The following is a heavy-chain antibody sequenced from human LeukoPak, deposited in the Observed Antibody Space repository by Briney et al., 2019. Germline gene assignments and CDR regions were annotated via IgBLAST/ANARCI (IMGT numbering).Heavy chain of an antibody. V-gene: IGHV3-30*19. Sequence: GGSLRLSCAASGFSFSNHGMHWVCQAPGKGLEWVAVISYDGSNKYYADSVKGRFTISRDNSKNTLYLQMNSLRAEDTAVYFCARDQSLVVVPDTDHYYGMDVWGQGTTVTVSS. D-gene: IGHD2-2*01. CDR2: ISYDGSNK. CDR1: GFSFSNHG. J-gene: IGHJ6*02. CDR3: ARDQSLVVVPDTDHYYGMDV.